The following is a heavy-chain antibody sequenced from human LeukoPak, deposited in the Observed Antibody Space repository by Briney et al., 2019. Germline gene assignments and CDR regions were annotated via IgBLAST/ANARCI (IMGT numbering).Heavy chain of an antibody. CDR2: IRSDGSDK. CDR1: GFIFSTYG. D-gene: IGHD6-19*01. J-gene: IGHJ4*02. V-gene: IGHV3-30*02. CDR3: SLLAVASPQDY. Sequence: GGSLRLSCAASGFIFSTYGMHWVRQAPGKGLEWVAFIRSDGSDKSYAGSVMGRFTISRDNAKNLLYLQMHSLRAEDTAVYYCSLLAVASPQDYWGQGTLVTVSS.